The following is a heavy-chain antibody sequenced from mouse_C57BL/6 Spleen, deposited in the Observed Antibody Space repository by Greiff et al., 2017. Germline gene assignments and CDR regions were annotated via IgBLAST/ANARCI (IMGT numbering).Heavy chain of an antibody. J-gene: IGHJ2*01. CDR3: ASSITTVVSDY. CDR2: IYPGDGDT. Sequence: VMLVESGAELVKPGASVKISCKASGYAFSSYWMNWVKQRPGTGLEWIGQIYPGDGDTNYNGKFKGKATLTADKSSSTAYMQLSSLTSEDSAVXFCASSITTVVSDYWGQGTTLTVSS. V-gene: IGHV1-80*01. CDR1: GYAFSSYW. D-gene: IGHD1-1*01.